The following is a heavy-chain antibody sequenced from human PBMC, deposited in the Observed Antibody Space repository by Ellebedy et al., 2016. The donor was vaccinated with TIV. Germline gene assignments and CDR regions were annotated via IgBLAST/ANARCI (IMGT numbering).Heavy chain of an antibody. Sequence: SGPTLVKPTQTLTLTCTFSGFSLSTRGMCVSWIRQPPGKALEWLARIDWDDDKYYSTSLKTRLAVAKDTSKNQVVLKMTNMGPVDTATYYCARIRSNSLLGYYGMDVWGQGTTVTVSS. CDR1: GFSLSTRGMC. D-gene: IGHD2-8*02. V-gene: IGHV2-70*11. J-gene: IGHJ6*02. CDR3: ARIRSNSLLGYYGMDV. CDR2: IDWDDDK.